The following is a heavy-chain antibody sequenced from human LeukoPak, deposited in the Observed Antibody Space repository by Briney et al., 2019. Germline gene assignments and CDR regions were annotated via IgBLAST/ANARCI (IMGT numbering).Heavy chain of an antibody. J-gene: IGHJ3*02. CDR2: IRQDEGEK. Sequence: GGSLRLSCAASGFTFSSYWMSWVRQAPGKGLEWMANIRQDEGEKYYGDSVKGRFTISRDNAKTSLYLQMNSLRAEDTAVYYCARDGWGGDTDVPDAFDIWGQGTMVTVFS. D-gene: IGHD6-19*01. CDR3: ARDGWGGDTDVPDAFDI. CDR1: GFTFSSYW. V-gene: IGHV3-7*03.